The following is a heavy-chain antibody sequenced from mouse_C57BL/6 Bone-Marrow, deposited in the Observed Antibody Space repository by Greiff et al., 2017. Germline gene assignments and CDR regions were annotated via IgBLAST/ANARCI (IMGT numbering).Heavy chain of an antibody. J-gene: IGHJ4*01. V-gene: IGHV3-6*01. D-gene: IGHD1-1*01. CDR1: GYSITSGYY. CDR3: AREGGYYYGSSMDY. CDR2: ISYDGSN. Sequence: EVKLQESGPGLVKPSQSLSLTCSVTGYSITSGYYWNWIRQFPGNKLEWMGYISYDGSNNYNPSLKNRISITRDTAKNPLFLKVNSVTTEDTAKYYCAREGGYYYGSSMDYWGQGTSVTVSS.